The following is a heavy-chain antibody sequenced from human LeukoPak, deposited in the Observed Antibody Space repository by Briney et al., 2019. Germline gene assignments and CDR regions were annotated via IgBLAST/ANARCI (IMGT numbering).Heavy chain of an antibody. V-gene: IGHV1-69*01. CDR2: IIPIFGTA. CDR3: ARDPRGYDSDAFDI. J-gene: IGHJ3*02. Sequence: GASVKVSCKASGGTFSSYAISWVRQAPGQGLEWMGGIIPIFGTANYAQKFQGRVTITADESTSTAYMELSSLRSEDTAVYYCARDPRGYDSDAFDIWGQGTMVTVSS. D-gene: IGHD3-16*01. CDR1: GGTFSSYA.